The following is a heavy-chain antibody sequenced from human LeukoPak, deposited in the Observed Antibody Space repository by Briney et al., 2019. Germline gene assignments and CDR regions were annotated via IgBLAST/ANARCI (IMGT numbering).Heavy chain of an antibody. V-gene: IGHV4-34*01. J-gene: IGHJ4*02. CDR2: INHSGST. CDR1: GGSFSGYY. D-gene: IGHD3-9*01. CDR3: ARIDDIPQD. Sequence: SQTLSLTCAVYGGSFSGYYWSWIRQPPGKGLEWIGEINHSGSTNYNPSLKSRVTISVDTSKNQFSLKLSSVTAADTAVYYCARIDDIPQDWGQGTLVTVSS.